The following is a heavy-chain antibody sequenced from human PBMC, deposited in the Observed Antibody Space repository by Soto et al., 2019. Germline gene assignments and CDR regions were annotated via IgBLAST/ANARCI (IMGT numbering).Heavy chain of an antibody. J-gene: IGHJ6*03. D-gene: IGHD4-17*01. CDR2: IYYSGST. CDR3: ARGSYGDPGYYYYMDV. Sequence: PSETLSLTCTVSGGSISSYYWSWIRQPPGKGLEWIGYIYYSGSTNYNPSLKSRVTISVDTSKNQFSLKLSSVTAADTAVYYCARGSYGDPGYYYYMDVWGKGTTVTVSS. V-gene: IGHV4-59*01. CDR1: GGSISSYY.